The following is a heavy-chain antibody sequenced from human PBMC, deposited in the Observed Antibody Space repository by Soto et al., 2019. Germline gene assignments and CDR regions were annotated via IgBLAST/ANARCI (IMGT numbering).Heavy chain of an antibody. CDR1: GFTFSSYW. Sequence: GGSLRLSCAASGFTFSSYWMHWVRQAPGKGLVWVSRINSDGSSTSYADSVKGRFTISRDNAKNTLYLQMNSLRAEDTAVYYCARGALPGYCSSTSCHGYYYYYMDVWGKGTTVTVSS. V-gene: IGHV3-74*01. CDR2: INSDGSST. D-gene: IGHD2-2*01. J-gene: IGHJ6*03. CDR3: ARGALPGYCSSTSCHGYYYYYMDV.